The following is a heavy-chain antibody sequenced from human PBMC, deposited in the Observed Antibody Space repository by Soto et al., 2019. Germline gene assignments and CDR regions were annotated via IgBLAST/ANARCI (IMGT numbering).Heavy chain of an antibody. V-gene: IGHV4-38-2*02. J-gene: IGHJ4*01. D-gene: IGHD6-19*01. CDR1: GYSISGPSY. CDR3: ARVHVMVVAGSTFDY. CDR2: IYHGGTT. Sequence: RLRETLSLTCTVSGYSISGPSYWGWIRQPPGKGPEWIASIYHGGTTFYNPSLKSRITISVDTSNNQFSLKLTSVTAADTAVYYCARVHVMVVAGSTFDYWGHGTLVTVSS.